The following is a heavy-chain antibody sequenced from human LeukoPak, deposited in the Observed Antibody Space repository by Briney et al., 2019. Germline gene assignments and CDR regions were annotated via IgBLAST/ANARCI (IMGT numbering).Heavy chain of an antibody. CDR2: ISAYNGNT. CDR3: ARARGYSSSSVGY. D-gene: IGHD6-6*01. CDR1: DYTFTSYG. Sequence: ASVKVSCKGSDYTFTSYGISWVRQAPGQGLEWMGWISAYNGNTNYAQKFQGRVTMTRDTSTSTVYMELSSLRSEDTAVYYCARARGYSSSSVGYWGQGTLVTVSS. J-gene: IGHJ4*02. V-gene: IGHV1-18*01.